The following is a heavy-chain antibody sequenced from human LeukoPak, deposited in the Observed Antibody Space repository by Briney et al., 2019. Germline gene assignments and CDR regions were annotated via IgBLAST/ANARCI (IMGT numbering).Heavy chain of an antibody. CDR3: AREVSWFGELLYNAFDI. J-gene: IGHJ3*02. CDR2: IIPIFGTA. Sequence: SVKVSCKASGGTFSSYAISWVRQAPGQGLEWMGGIIPIFGTANYAQKFQGRATITTDESTSTAYMELSSLRSEDTAVYYCAREVSWFGELLYNAFDIWGQGTMVTVSS. D-gene: IGHD3-10*01. V-gene: IGHV1-69*05. CDR1: GGTFSSYA.